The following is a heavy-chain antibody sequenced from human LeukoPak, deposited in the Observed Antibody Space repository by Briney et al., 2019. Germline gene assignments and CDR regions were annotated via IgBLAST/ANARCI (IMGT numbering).Heavy chain of an antibody. V-gene: IGHV4-31*03. CDR3: AREAVAGYNRFDP. Sequence: SETLSLTCTVSGGSISSGDYYWSWIRQRPIEGLEWIGYIYYSGTTYYNPSLKSRVTISVDTSKNQFSLRLNSVTAADTAVYYCAREAVAGYNRFDPWGQGTPVTVSS. CDR1: GGSISSGDYY. D-gene: IGHD6-19*01. J-gene: IGHJ5*02. CDR2: IYYSGTT.